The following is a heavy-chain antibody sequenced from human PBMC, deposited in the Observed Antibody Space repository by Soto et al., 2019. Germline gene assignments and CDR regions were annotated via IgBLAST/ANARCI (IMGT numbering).Heavy chain of an antibody. CDR3: ARLWFGELSIIGPFDY. CDR2: IYPGDSDT. J-gene: IGHJ4*02. D-gene: IGHD3-10*01. CDR1: GYSFTSYW. Sequence: GESLKISCKGSGYSFTSYWIGWVRQMPGKGLEWMGIIYPGDSDTRYSPSFQGQVTISADKSISTAYLQWSSLKASDTAMYYCARLWFGELSIIGPFDYWGQGTLVTVSS. V-gene: IGHV5-51*01.